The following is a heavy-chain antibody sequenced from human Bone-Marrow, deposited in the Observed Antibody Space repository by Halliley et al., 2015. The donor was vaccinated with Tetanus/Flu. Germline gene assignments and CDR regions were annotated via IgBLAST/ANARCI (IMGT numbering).Heavy chain of an antibody. V-gene: IGHV4-30-4*01. CDR1: DDSFISGDSY. D-gene: IGHD4-4*01. CDR3: ARGVDNYANYIDS. Sequence: TLSLTCTVSDDSFISGDSYWSWIRQPPGQGLEWIGYIYYSGTTYYNPSLGSRISISLDTPNNQFSLKLDSVTAADTAVYFCARGVDNYANYIDSWGQGTLVTVSS. J-gene: IGHJ4*02. CDR2: IYYSGTT.